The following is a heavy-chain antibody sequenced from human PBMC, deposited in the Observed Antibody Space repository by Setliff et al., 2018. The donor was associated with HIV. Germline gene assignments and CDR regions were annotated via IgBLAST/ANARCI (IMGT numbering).Heavy chain of an antibody. CDR3: ARQSTMAAAAFDY. D-gene: IGHD6-13*01. V-gene: IGHV4-39*07. CDR2: IYYSGST. CDR1: GGSISNSRYY. J-gene: IGHJ4*02. Sequence: NPSLTCTVSGGSISNSRYYWSWIRQPPGKGLEWIGSIYYSGSTNYNSSLKSRVTMSVDTSKRQFSLKLASVTAVGTAIYYCARQSTMAAAAFDYWGQGTLVTVS.